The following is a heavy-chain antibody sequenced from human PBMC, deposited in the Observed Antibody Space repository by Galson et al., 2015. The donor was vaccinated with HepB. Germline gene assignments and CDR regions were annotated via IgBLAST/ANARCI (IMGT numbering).Heavy chain of an antibody. D-gene: IGHD3-22*01. V-gene: IGHV3-7*03. CDR2: INEDGSEE. J-gene: IGHJ4*02. CDR1: GFTFSAYW. Sequence: SLRLSCAASGFTFSAYWMSWVRQPPGKGLEWVANINEDGSEEYYVDSVKGRFTISRDNAKNSLYLQMNSLRAEDTAVYYCVSGKIVVSRWGQGTLATVS. CDR3: VSGKIVVSR.